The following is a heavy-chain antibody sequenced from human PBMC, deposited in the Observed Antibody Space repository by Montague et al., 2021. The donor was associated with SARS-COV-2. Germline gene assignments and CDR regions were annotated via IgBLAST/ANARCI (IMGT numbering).Heavy chain of an antibody. Sequence: ETLSLTCAVYGGSFSGYYWSWIRQPPGKGLEWIGEINHSGSTNYNPSLKSRVTISVDTSKNQFSLELSSVTAADTAVYYCARALPVTTFFYSYYGMDVWGQGTTVTVSS. V-gene: IGHV4-34*01. J-gene: IGHJ6*02. CDR1: GGSFSGYY. CDR3: ARALPVTTFFYSYYGMDV. D-gene: IGHD4-17*01. CDR2: INHSGST.